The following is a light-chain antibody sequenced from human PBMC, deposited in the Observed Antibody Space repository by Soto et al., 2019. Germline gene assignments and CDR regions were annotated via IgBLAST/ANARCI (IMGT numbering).Light chain of an antibody. CDR2: VAS. Sequence: DIQMTQSPSSVSASVGDRLTITCRASRGISNSLAWYQQTPGKAQKLLVRVASSLHRGVPSRFSGGGAGTEFTLTISSLQPEDFATYYCQQTSAFPRTFGQGTKVDVK. V-gene: IGKV1-12*01. J-gene: IGKJ1*01. CDR3: QQTSAFPRT. CDR1: RGISNS.